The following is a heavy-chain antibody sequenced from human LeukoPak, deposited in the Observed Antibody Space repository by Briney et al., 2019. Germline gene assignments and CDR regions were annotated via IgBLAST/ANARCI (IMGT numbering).Heavy chain of an antibody. Sequence: GGSLRLSCSASGFTFATFVMHWVRRAPGKGLEYVSGISGNGARTYNADFVKGRFTISRDNPKNTLFLQMTSLRADDTAVYYCVTQISGWVYWGQGTLVTVSS. V-gene: IGHV3-64D*06. J-gene: IGHJ4*02. CDR3: VTQISGWVY. CDR2: ISGNGART. D-gene: IGHD6-19*01. CDR1: GFTFATFV.